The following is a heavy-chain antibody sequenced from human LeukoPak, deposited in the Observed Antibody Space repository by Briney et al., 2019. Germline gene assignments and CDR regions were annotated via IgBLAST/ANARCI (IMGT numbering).Heavy chain of an antibody. CDR3: ARGSGTYYYGSGGGGLFDY. CDR1: GGSISSSYY. Sequence: KPSETLSLTCTVSGGSISSSYYWGWIRQPPGKGLEWIGSIYYSGSTYYNPSLKSRVTISVDTSKNQFSLKLSSVTAADTAVYYCARGSGTYYYGSGGGGLFDYWGQGTLVTVSS. D-gene: IGHD3-10*01. CDR2: IYYSGST. J-gene: IGHJ4*02. V-gene: IGHV4-39*07.